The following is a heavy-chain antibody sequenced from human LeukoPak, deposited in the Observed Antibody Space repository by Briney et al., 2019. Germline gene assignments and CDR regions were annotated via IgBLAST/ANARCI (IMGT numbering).Heavy chain of an antibody. CDR2: INHSGST. J-gene: IGHJ4*02. Sequence: PSETLSLTCAVYGGSFSGYYWSWIRQPPGKGLAWIGEINHSGSTNYNPSLKSRVTISVDTSKNQFSLKLSSVTAADTAVYYCARGGYVWGSYRHFDYWGQGTLVTVSS. V-gene: IGHV4-34*01. CDR3: ARGGYVWGSYRHFDY. D-gene: IGHD3-16*02. CDR1: GGSFSGYY.